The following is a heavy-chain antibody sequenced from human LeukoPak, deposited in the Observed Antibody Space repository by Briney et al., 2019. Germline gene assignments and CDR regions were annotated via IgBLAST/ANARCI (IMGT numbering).Heavy chain of an antibody. D-gene: IGHD5-24*01. CDR2: IYYTGST. CDR3: PRFDRDGYNLDY. CDR1: GGSISGYY. J-gene: IGHJ4*02. V-gene: IGHV4-59*01. Sequence: SETLSLTCTVSGGSISGYYWTWIRQPPGKGLEWIGYIYYTGSTNYNPSLKSRVTISVDTSKNQFSLNLSSVTAADTALYYCPRFDRDGYNLDYWGQGTLVTVSS.